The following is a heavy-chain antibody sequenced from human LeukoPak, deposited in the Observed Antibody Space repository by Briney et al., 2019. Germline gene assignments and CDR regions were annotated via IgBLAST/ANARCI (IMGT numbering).Heavy chain of an antibody. Sequence: GGSLRLSCAASGFTFSSYGMHWVRQAPGKGLEWVAVIWYGGSNKYYADSVKGRFTISRDNSRNTLYLQMNSLRAEDTAVYYCARDPGHYWGQGTLVSVSS. CDR1: GFTFSSYG. V-gene: IGHV3-33*08. CDR2: IWYGGSNK. J-gene: IGHJ4*02. CDR3: ARDPGHY.